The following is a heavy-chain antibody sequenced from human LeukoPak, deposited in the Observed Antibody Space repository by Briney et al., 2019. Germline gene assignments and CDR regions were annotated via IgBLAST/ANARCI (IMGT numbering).Heavy chain of an antibody. J-gene: IGHJ5*02. V-gene: IGHV4-4*07. CDR2: IYTSGST. CDR3: ARTASTIFGVVALNWFDP. Sequence: SETLSLTCTVSGGSISSYYWSWIRQPAGKELGWIGRIYTSGSTNYNPSLKSRVTMSVDTSKNQFSLKLSSVTAADTAVYYCARTASTIFGVVALNWFDPWGQGTLVTVSS. D-gene: IGHD3-3*01. CDR1: GGSISSYY.